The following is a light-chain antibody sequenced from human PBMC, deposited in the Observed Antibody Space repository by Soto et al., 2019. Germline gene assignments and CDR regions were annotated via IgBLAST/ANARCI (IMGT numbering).Light chain of an antibody. CDR3: QQYKSYPWT. CDR1: QGISSY. J-gene: IGKJ1*01. V-gene: IGKV1-8*01. Sequence: AIRMTQSPSSLSASTGDRVTITCRASQGISSYLAWYQQKPGKAPKLLIYAASTLQSGVPSRFSGSGSGTDFTLTISSLQPDDFATYYCQQYKSYPWTFGQGTKVDIK. CDR2: AAS.